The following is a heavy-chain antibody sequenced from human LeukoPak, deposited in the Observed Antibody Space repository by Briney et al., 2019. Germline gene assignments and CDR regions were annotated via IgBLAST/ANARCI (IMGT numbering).Heavy chain of an antibody. Sequence: SETLSLTCTVSGGSISSSSYYWGWIRQPPGKGLEWIGSIYYSGSTYYNPSLKSRVTISVDTSKNQFSLKLSSVTAADTAVYYCALRFHAFDIWGQGTMVTVSS. V-gene: IGHV4-39*01. J-gene: IGHJ3*02. CDR3: ALRFHAFDI. CDR1: GGSISSSSYY. CDR2: IYYSGST.